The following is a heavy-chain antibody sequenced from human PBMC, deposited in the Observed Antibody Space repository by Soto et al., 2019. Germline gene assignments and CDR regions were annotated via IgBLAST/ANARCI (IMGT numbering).Heavy chain of an antibody. V-gene: IGHV3-53*01. Sequence: LRLSCAASGFTVSSNYMSWVRQAPGKGLEWVSVISSGGSTYYADSVKGRFTISRDNSKNTLYLQMNSLRAEDTAVYYCARINSGNAFDIWGQGTMVTVSS. J-gene: IGHJ3*02. D-gene: IGHD6-13*01. CDR1: GFTVSSNY. CDR3: ARINSGNAFDI. CDR2: ISSGGST.